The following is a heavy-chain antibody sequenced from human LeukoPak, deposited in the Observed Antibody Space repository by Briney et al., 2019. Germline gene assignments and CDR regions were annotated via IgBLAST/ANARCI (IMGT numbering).Heavy chain of an antibody. V-gene: IGHV3-30-3*01. CDR3: ARDFGVSYYFDY. J-gene: IGHJ4*02. D-gene: IGHD3-3*01. Sequence: GGSLRLSCAASGFTFSSYAMHWVRQAPGKGLEWVAVISYDGSNKYYADPVKGRFTISRDNSKNTLYLQMNSLRAEDTAVYYCARDFGVSYYFDYWGQGTLVTVSS. CDR2: ISYDGSNK. CDR1: GFTFSSYA.